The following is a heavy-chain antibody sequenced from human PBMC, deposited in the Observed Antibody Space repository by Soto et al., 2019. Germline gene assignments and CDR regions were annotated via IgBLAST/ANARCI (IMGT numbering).Heavy chain of an antibody. D-gene: IGHD2-15*01. CDR3: ARETPSFDS. V-gene: IGHV3-48*02. Sequence: PGGSLRLSCVASGFTVSSSYMNWVRQAPGKGLEWVSSIRTISSAIYFADSVRGRFTISRDNARNSLYLQMTSLRDEDTAVYYCARETPSFDSWGQGTLVTVSS. CDR2: IRTISSAI. CDR1: GFTVSSSY. J-gene: IGHJ4*02.